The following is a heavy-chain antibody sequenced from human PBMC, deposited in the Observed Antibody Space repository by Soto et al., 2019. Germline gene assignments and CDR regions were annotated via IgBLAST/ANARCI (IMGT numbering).Heavy chain of an antibody. J-gene: IGHJ3*01. Sequence: GGSLRLSCAASGFTFSNYAMTWVRQAPGKGLEWVSSVSGGGGSTYYADSVKGRFTISRDNAKNSLYLQMNSLRAEDTAVYYCARDFSPGYSSRLVLWGQGTMVTVSS. CDR2: VSGGGGST. V-gene: IGHV3-23*01. CDR3: ARDFSPGYSSRLVL. D-gene: IGHD6-19*01. CDR1: GFTFSNYA.